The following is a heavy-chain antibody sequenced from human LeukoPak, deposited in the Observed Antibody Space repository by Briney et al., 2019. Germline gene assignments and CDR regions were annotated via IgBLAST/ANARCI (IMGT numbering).Heavy chain of an antibody. CDR1: GGTFSSYA. CDR3: ARDLTLAYCGGDCPSAFDI. CDR2: IIPILGIA. V-gene: IGHV1-69*04. Sequence: SVKVSCKASGGTFSSYAISWVRQAPGQGLEWMGRIIPILGIANYAQRFQGRVTITADKSTSTAYMELSSLRSEDTAVYYCARDLTLAYCGGDCPSAFDIWGQGTMVTVSS. D-gene: IGHD2-21*02. J-gene: IGHJ3*02.